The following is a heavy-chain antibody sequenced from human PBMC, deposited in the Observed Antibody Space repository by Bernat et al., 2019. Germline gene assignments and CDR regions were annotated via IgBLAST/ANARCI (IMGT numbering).Heavy chain of an antibody. CDR1: GYSFTSYW. CDR3: ARPTGYYDILTGYSPQYYYGMDV. Sequence: EVQLVQSGAEVKKPGESLKISCKGSGYSFTSYWIGWVRQMPGKGLEWMGIIYPGDSDTRYSPSFQGQVTISADKSISTAYLQWSSLKASDTAMYYCARPTGYYDILTGYSPQYYYGMDVWGQGTTVTVSS. D-gene: IGHD3-9*01. V-gene: IGHV5-51*01. CDR2: IYPGDSDT. J-gene: IGHJ6*02.